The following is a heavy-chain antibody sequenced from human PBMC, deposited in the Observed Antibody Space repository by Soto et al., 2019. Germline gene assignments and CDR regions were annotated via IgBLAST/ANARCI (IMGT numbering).Heavy chain of an antibody. CDR1: GGSITRGGYY. J-gene: IGHJ5*02. Sequence: QVQLPESGPGLVKPSETLSLTCSVSGGSITRGGYYWSWIRQHPGKGLECIGYIYNSGTTYYNPSLKSRVTISVDTAKNQCSLKLTSVTAADTAVYYCARDPAPWCQGTLVTVSS. CDR2: IYNSGTT. CDR3: ARDPAP. V-gene: IGHV4-31*03.